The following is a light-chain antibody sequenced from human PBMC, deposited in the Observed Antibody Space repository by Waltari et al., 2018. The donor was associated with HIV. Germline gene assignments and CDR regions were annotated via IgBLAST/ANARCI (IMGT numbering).Light chain of an antibody. Sequence: QSVLTQPPSASGTPGQRVTISCSGSSSNIGSNYVYWYQQLPGTAPKLLIYRNNQRPSGVPGRFSGSKSGTSASLASSGLRSEDEADYYCAAWDNSLSAPVFGGGTKLTVL. V-gene: IGLV1-47*01. CDR2: RNN. J-gene: IGLJ3*02. CDR3: AAWDNSLSAPV. CDR1: SSNIGSNY.